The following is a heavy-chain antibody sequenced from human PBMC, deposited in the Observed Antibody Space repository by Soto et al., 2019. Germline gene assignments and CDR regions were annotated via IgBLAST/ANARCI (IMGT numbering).Heavy chain of an antibody. J-gene: IGHJ6*03. CDR1: GFTFSSYA. D-gene: IGHD7-27*01. Sequence: QPGGSLRLSCAASGFTFSSYAMSWVRRAAGKGLEWVSGIGRSTDSTYYADSVKGRFTISRDISKNTLYLQMSSLRAEDTAIYYCAIHSGPMYYMDVWGRGTTVTVSS. CDR3: AIHSGPMYYMDV. CDR2: IGRSTDST. V-gene: IGHV3-23*01.